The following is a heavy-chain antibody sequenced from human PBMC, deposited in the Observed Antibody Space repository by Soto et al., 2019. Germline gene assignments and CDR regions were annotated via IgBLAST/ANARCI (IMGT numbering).Heavy chain of an antibody. CDR3: ARGPHRITMVRGVRNWFDP. J-gene: IGHJ5*02. V-gene: IGHV4-34*01. CDR1: GGSFSGYY. Sequence: NPSETLSLTCAVYGGSFSGYYWSWIRQPPGKGLEWIGEINHSGSTNYNPSLKSRVTISVDTSKNQFSLKLSSVTAADTAVYYCARGPHRITMVRGVRNWFDPWGQGTLVTVSS. CDR2: INHSGST. D-gene: IGHD3-10*01.